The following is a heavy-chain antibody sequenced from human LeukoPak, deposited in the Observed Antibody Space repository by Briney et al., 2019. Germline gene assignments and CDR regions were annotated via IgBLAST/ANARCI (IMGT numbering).Heavy chain of an antibody. J-gene: IGHJ4*02. CDR2: IYHSGST. CDR3: ARDSSVGATEDY. CDR1: GYSISSGYY. D-gene: IGHD1-26*01. Sequence: SETLSLTCTVSGYSISSGYYWGWIRQPPGKGLEWIGSIYHSGSTYYNPSLKSRVTISVDTSKNQFSLKLSSVTAADTAVYYCARDSSVGATEDYWGQGTLVTVSS. V-gene: IGHV4-38-2*02.